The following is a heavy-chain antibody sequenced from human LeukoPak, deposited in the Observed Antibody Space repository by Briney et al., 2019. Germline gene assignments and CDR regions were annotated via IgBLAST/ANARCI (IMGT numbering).Heavy chain of an antibody. CDR2: IYRDGSNT. Sequence: PRGSLRLSCAASGFTFSNYWMHWVRQVPGKGLVWVSRIYRDGSNTDYADSVKGRFIISRDNVKNTLYLQMNSLRADDTAVYYCARDGDAYNFDFWGQGALVTVSS. V-gene: IGHV3-74*01. CDR3: ARDGDAYNFDF. J-gene: IGHJ4*02. CDR1: GFTFSNYW. D-gene: IGHD5-24*01.